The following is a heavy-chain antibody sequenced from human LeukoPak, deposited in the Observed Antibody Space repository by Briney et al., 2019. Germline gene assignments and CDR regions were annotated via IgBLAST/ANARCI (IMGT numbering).Heavy chain of an antibody. CDR3: ARRYCSGGSCYQDY. CDR1: GFTFSSYS. Sequence: PGGSLRLSCAASGFTFSSYSMNWVRQAPGKGLEWVAVISYDGSDKYYADSVKGRFTISRDNSKNTLYLQMNSLRAEDTAVYYCARRYCSGGSCYQDYWGQGTLVTVSS. V-gene: IGHV3-30*03. CDR2: ISYDGSDK. J-gene: IGHJ4*02. D-gene: IGHD2-15*01.